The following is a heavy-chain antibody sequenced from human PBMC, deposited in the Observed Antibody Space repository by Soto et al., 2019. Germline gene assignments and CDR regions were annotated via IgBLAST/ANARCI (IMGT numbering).Heavy chain of an antibody. J-gene: IGHJ4*02. CDR3: AKAPAYCSGGSCLFDY. V-gene: IGHV3-30*18. Sequence: GGSLRLSCAASGFPFSSYGMHWVRQAPGKGLEWVAVISYDGSNKYYADSVKGRFTIPRDNSKNTLYLQMNSLSAEDTAVYYCAKAPAYCSGGSCLFDYWGQGTLVTVSS. CDR1: GFPFSSYG. D-gene: IGHD2-15*01. CDR2: ISYDGSNK.